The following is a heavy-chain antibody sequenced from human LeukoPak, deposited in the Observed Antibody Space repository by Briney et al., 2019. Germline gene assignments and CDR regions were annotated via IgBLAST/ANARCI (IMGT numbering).Heavy chain of an antibody. CDR1: GLTFSSYA. J-gene: IGHJ6*03. D-gene: IGHD3-9*01. Sequence: GGSLRLSCTASGLTFSSYAIHWVRQAPGKGLEYVSTISSNGGSTYYANSVKGRFTISRDSSKNTLYLQMGSLRAEDMAVYYCARDTLHYDILTGYERYYMDVWGKGTTVTVSS. CDR3: ARDTLHYDILTGYERYYMDV. CDR2: ISSNGGST. V-gene: IGHV3-64*01.